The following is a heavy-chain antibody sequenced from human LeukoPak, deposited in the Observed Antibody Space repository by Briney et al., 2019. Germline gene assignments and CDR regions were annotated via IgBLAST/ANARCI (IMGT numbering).Heavy chain of an antibody. CDR3: ARGEFGDYYYFYMNV. V-gene: IGHV3-21*01. J-gene: IGHJ6*03. Sequence: GGSLRLSCAASGFTFSSYSMNWVRQAPGKGLEWVSSITSSNNYIYYGDSVKGRFTISRDDAKNSLFLQMNSLRAEDTATYYCARGEFGDYYYFYMNVWGKGTTVTVSS. D-gene: IGHD2/OR15-2a*01. CDR1: GFTFSSYS. CDR2: ITSSNNYI.